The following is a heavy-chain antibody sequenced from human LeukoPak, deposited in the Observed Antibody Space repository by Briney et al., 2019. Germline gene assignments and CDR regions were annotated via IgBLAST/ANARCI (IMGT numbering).Heavy chain of an antibody. CDR1: GGSVSRYY. Sequence: SVTLSLTCTVSGGSVSRYYWSWIRQPPGRGLEWIGYLSHSGSSDSNPSLKSRVTILVDTSKNQFSLKLTSVTAADTAVYYCARARYANAWYAFDIWGQGTMVTVSS. CDR2: LSHSGSS. J-gene: IGHJ3*02. D-gene: IGHD2-2*01. CDR3: ARARYANAWYAFDI. V-gene: IGHV4-59*02.